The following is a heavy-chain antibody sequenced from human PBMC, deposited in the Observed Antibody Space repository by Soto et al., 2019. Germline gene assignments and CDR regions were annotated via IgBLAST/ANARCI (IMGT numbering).Heavy chain of an antibody. D-gene: IGHD4-17*01. J-gene: IGHJ2*01. CDR3: ARHYGDYSTYLYFDL. CDR2: IYYSGST. CDR1: GGSISSYY. Sequence: QVQLQESGPGLVKPSETLSLTCTVSGGSISSYYWSWIRQPPGKGLEWIGYIYYSGSTNYNPSLKSRVTISVDTSKNQLSLKLSSVTAADTAVYYCARHYGDYSTYLYFDLWGRGTLVTVSS. V-gene: IGHV4-59*08.